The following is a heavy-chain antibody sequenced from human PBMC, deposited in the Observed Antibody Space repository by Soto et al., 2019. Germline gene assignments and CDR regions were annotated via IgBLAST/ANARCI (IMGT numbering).Heavy chain of an antibody. CDR3: VKMDRNLIWFGELLPLDYYYYGMDV. D-gene: IGHD3-10*01. V-gene: IGHV4-39*01. CDR2: IYYSGST. Sequence: QLQLQESGPGLVKPSETLSLTCTVSGGSISSSSYYWGWIRQPPGKGLEWIGSIYYSGSTYYNPSLKSRVTISVDTSKNQFSLKLSSVTAADTAVYYCVKMDRNLIWFGELLPLDYYYYGMDVWGQGTTVTVSS. CDR1: GGSISSSSYY. J-gene: IGHJ6*02.